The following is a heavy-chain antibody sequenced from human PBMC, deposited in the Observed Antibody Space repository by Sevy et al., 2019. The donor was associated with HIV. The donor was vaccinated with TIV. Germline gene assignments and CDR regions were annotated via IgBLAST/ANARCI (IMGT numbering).Heavy chain of an antibody. J-gene: IGHJ6*02. D-gene: IGHD6-6*01. Sequence: SETLSLTCTVSGGSISSYYWSWIRQPAGKGLEWIGRIYTSGSTNYNPSLKSRVTMSVDTSKNQFSLKLSSVTAADTAVYYCARELDEYNSSSGHPMVLYYYGMDVWGQGTTVTVSS. CDR2: IYTSGST. CDR1: GGSISSYY. V-gene: IGHV4-4*07. CDR3: ARELDEYNSSSGHPMVLYYYGMDV.